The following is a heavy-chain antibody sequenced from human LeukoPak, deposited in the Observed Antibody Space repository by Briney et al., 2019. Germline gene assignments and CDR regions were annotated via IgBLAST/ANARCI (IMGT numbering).Heavy chain of an antibody. J-gene: IGHJ3*02. CDR2: ISGSGDYT. CDR3: AKDLTYYYGLGSSTNAFDI. V-gene: IGHV3-23*01. CDR1: GFTLSNYA. Sequence: QAGGSLRLSCAASGFTLSNYAMSWVRQAPGKGLEWVSGISGSGDYTYYADSLKGRFTISRDNSKNTLYLRMNSLRAEDTALYYCAKDLTYYYGLGSSTNAFDIWGQGTMVTVSS. D-gene: IGHD3-10*01.